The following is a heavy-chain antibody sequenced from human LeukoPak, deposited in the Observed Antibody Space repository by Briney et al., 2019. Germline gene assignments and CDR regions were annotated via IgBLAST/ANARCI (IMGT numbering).Heavy chain of an antibody. CDR1: EFTFNVYG. J-gene: IGHJ4*02. D-gene: IGHD3-16*01. V-gene: IGHV3-23*01. Sequence: GGSLRLSCAASEFTFNVYGMNWVRQAPGKGLEWVSTISAGGSTYYADSVKGRFTISRDNSKNTLYLQMNSLRAEDTAVYYCANLPRGTSNKNNYWGQGTLVTVSS. CDR3: ANLPRGTSNKNNY. CDR2: ISAGGST.